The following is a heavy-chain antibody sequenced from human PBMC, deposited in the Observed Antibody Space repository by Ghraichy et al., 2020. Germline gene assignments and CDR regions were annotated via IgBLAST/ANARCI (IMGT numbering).Heavy chain of an antibody. CDR3: ARDRSGYGYYYYGMDV. V-gene: IGHV3-7*01. D-gene: IGHD3-3*01. CDR1: GFTFSSYW. CDR2: IRQDGSEK. Sequence: GGSLRLSCAASGFTFSSYWLSWVRQAPGKGLEWVATIRQDGSEKYYVDSVKGRFTISRDNAKNSLYLQMNSLRAEDTAVYYCARDRSGYGYYYYGMDVWGQGTTVTVSS. J-gene: IGHJ6*02.